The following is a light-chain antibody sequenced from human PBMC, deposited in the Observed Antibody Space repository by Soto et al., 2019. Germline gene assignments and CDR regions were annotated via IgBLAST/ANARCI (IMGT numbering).Light chain of an antibody. CDR3: AAWDDSLTGVV. CDR2: IND. Sequence: QSVLTQPPSASGTPGQRVTISCSGSSSNIGSYTVNWYQQLPGAGPKLLIYINDQRPSGVPDRFSGSKSGTSASLAISGLQSEDEADYYCAAWDDSLTGVVFGGGTKLTVL. J-gene: IGLJ2*01. V-gene: IGLV1-44*01. CDR1: SSNIGSYT.